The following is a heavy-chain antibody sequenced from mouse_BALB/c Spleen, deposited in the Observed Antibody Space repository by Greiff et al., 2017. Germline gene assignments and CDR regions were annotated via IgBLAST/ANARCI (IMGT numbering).Heavy chain of an antibody. V-gene: IGHV5-6-5*01. CDR1: GFTFSSYA. D-gene: IGHD2-3*01. CDR2: ISSGGST. Sequence: EVQLVESGGGLVKPGGSLKLSCAASGFTFSSYAMSWVRQTPEKRLEWVASISSGGSTYYPDSVKGRFTISRDNARNILYLQMSSLRSEDTAMYYCARFYDGYYNFDYWGQGTTLTVSS. J-gene: IGHJ2*01. CDR3: ARFYDGYYNFDY.